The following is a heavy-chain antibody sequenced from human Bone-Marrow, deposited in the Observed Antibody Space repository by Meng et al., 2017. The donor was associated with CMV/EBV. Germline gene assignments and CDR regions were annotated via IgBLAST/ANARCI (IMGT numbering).Heavy chain of an antibody. Sequence: SGVSFSGFWMHWVRQGPGKGLVWVSHINTDGSTTSYADSVKGRFTISRDNAKNTLYLQMNILRAEDTAVYYCTRVAGPIVGGTRDFDFWGQGALVTVSS. CDR2: INTDGSTT. D-gene: IGHD1-26*01. CDR1: GVSFSGFW. CDR3: TRVAGPIVGGTRDFDF. V-gene: IGHV3-74*01. J-gene: IGHJ4*02.